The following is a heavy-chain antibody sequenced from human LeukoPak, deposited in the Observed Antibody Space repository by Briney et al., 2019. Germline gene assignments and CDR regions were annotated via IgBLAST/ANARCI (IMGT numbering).Heavy chain of an antibody. J-gene: IGHJ4*02. CDR3: AKVSTVTPGF. CDR1: GFTVSSNY. D-gene: IGHD4-17*01. CDR2: IYSGGST. Sequence: GGSLRLSCAASGFTVSSNYMSWVRQAPGKGLEWVSVIYSGGSTYYADSVKGRFTISRDNSKNTLYLQMNSLRAEGTAVYYCAKVSTVTPGFWGQGTLVTVSS. V-gene: IGHV3-53*01.